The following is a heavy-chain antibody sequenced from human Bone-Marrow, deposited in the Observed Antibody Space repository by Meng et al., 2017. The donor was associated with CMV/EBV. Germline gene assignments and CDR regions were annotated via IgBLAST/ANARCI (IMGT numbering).Heavy chain of an antibody. CDR3: ARGGAQTDCDS. CDR2: IRTDQSDR. Sequence: ASVKVSCKASAYMLVSPAINSWGRQAPGQGLEWGGWIRTDQSDRKIAATFQGRVSLSGATTTSTVYMELRGLRSDDTAIYYCARGGAQTDCDSWGQGTLVTVSS. CDR1: AYMLVSPA. D-gene: IGHD2-21*02. V-gene: IGHV1-18*04. J-gene: IGHJ1*01.